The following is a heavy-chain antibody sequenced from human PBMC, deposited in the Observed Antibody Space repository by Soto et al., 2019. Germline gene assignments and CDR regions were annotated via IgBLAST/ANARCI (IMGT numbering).Heavy chain of an antibody. J-gene: IGHJ3*01. Sequence: QVQLVESGGGVVQPGRSLRLSCAASGFTFSLFAMHWVRQVPGKGLEWVAAVSKDGSNTYYADSVKGRFTISRDNPKNTVIMKMTSLKLKLTAVYQRVRDVWGEVGLDAFGLWGQGTTVTVSS. D-gene: IGHD3-16*01. CDR3: VRDVWGEVGLDAFGL. CDR2: VSKDGSNT. V-gene: IGHV3-30-3*01. CDR1: GFTFSLFA.